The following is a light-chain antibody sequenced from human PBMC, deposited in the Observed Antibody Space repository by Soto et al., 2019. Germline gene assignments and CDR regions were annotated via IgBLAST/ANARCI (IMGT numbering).Light chain of an antibody. V-gene: IGKV3-15*01. Sequence: IRMTQSPATLSVYPGARAILSCRASQSVSSNLAWYQQRPGQAPRTIIYGASTRATGIPARFSGSGSGTECTLTISSLQSEDFAFYYCQQYNNWPWTFGQGTKVDIK. CDR3: QQYNNWPWT. CDR1: QSVSSN. J-gene: IGKJ1*01. CDR2: GAS.